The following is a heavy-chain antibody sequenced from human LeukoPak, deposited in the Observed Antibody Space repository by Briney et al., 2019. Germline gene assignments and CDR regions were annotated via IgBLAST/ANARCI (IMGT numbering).Heavy chain of an antibody. CDR3: ARDGASGSYSYYFDY. D-gene: IGHD3-10*01. V-gene: IGHV3-30*03. CDR1: GFTFSSYD. CDR2: ISYDGSNK. Sequence: GRSLRLSCAASGFTFSSYDMHWVRQAPGKGLEWVALISYDGSNKYYADSVKGRFTISRDNAKNSLYLQMNSLSDDDTALYYCARDGASGSYSYYFDYWGQGTLVTVSS. J-gene: IGHJ4*02.